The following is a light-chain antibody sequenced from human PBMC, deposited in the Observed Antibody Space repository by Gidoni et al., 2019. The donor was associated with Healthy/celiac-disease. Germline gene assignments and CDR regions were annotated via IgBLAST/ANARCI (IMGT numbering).Light chain of an antibody. CDR2: GAS. Sequence: IVMTQSPANLSVSPGERATLSCRASQSVSSNLAWYQQKPGQAPRLLINGASTMATGIPARFSGSGSGTEFSRTISRLQSEDFAVYYCQQYNNWPPWTFGQGTKVEIK. CDR1: QSVSSN. CDR3: QQYNNWPPWT. V-gene: IGKV3-15*01. J-gene: IGKJ1*01.